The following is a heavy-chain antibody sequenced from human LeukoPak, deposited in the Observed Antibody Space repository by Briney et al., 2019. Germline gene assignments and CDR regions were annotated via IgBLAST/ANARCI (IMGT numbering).Heavy chain of an antibody. CDR3: ARVLAARQYYFDY. V-gene: IGHV4-38-2*02. J-gene: IGHJ4*02. CDR2: IYHSGST. CDR1: GYSISSGYY. Sequence: SETLSLTCTVSGYSISSGYYWGWIRQPPGKGLEWIGSIYHSGSTYYNPSLKSRVTMSVDTSKNQFSLKLSSVTAADTAVYYCARVLAARQYYFDYWGQGTLVTVSS. D-gene: IGHD6-6*01.